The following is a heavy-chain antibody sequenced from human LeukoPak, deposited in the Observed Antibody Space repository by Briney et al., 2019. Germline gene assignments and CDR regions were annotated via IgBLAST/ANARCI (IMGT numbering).Heavy chain of an antibody. Sequence: SETLSLTCTVSGGSISSGDYYWSWIRQPPGKGLEWIGYIYYSGSTYYNPSLKSRVTISVDTSKNQFSLKLSSVTAADTAVYYCARETLYYYGSGSYYQRAYYFDYWGQGTLVTVSS. D-gene: IGHD3-10*01. CDR2: IYYSGST. J-gene: IGHJ4*02. CDR3: ARETLYYYGSGSYYQRAYYFDY. CDR1: GGSISSGDYY. V-gene: IGHV4-30-4*01.